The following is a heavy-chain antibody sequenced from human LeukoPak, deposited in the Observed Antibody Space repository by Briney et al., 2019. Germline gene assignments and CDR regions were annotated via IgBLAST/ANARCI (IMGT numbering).Heavy chain of an antibody. D-gene: IGHD6-19*01. J-gene: IGHJ4*02. Sequence: PSVKVSCKVSGYTLTELSMHWVRQAPGKGLEWMGGFDPEDGETIYAQKFQGRVTMTEDTSTDTAYMELSSLRSEDTAVYYCATRPTYWGIAVAAAGEGVYFDYWGQGTLVTVSS. CDR1: GYTLTELS. CDR3: ATRPTYWGIAVAAAGEGVYFDY. CDR2: FDPEDGET. V-gene: IGHV1-24*01.